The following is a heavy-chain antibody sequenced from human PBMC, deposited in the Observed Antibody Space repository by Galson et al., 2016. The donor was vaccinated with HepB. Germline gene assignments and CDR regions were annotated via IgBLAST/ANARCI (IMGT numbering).Heavy chain of an antibody. J-gene: IGHJ1*01. V-gene: IGHV3-23*01. CDR2: VSGHAGST. D-gene: IGHD2-15*01. CDR1: GFTFSNYA. CDR3: AKANIIMVTLGVFLDT. Sequence: SLRLSCAASGFTFSNYAMTWVRQAPGKGLEWVSGVSGHAGSTYYADSVKGRFAISRDNFENTLYLQMNSLRADDTAVYYCAKANIIMVTLGVFLDTWGQGTLVTVSS.